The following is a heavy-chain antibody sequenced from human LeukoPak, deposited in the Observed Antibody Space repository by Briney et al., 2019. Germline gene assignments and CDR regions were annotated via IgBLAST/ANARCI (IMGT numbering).Heavy chain of an antibody. J-gene: IGHJ6*02. CDR2: INPNSGGT. V-gene: IGHV1-2*04. D-gene: IGHD6-13*01. CDR3: ARAAAGGYYYYYGMDV. Sequence: ASVKVSCKASGYTFTCYYMHWVRQAPGQGLEWMGWINPNSGGTNYAQKFQDWVTMTRDTSISTAYMELSRLRSDDTAVYYCARAAAGGYYYYYGMDVWGQGTTVTVSS. CDR1: GYTFTCYY.